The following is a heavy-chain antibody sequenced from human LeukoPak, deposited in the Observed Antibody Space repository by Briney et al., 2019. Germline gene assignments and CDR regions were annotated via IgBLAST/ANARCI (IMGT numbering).Heavy chain of an antibody. J-gene: IGHJ4*02. CDR1: GLTFSSYA. Sequence: GGSLRLSCAVSGLTFSSYAMNWVRQAPGKGLEWVSAISGSGGSTYYADSVKGRFTISRDNFKNTLYLQMNSLRAEDTAVYYCAKDQRSYEYCSSTSCYYYFDYWGQGTLVTVSS. V-gene: IGHV3-23*01. D-gene: IGHD2-2*01. CDR3: AKDQRSYEYCSSTSCYYYFDY. CDR2: ISGSGGST.